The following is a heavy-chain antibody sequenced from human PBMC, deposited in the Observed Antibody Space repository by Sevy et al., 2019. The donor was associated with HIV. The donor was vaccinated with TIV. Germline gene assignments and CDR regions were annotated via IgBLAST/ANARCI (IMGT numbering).Heavy chain of an antibody. Sequence: GGSLRLSCAASGFTFSGYAMNWVRQAPGKGLEWVSAINGKGRSTHYADSVEGRFTISRDNSKNTLYRQMNSLRAEETAVYYCAKTINSGGGVVPAANYYYYGLDVWGQGTTVTVSS. D-gene: IGHD2-2*01. CDR2: INGKGRST. CDR3: AKTINSGGGVVPAANYYYYGLDV. CDR1: GFTFSGYA. V-gene: IGHV3-23*01. J-gene: IGHJ6*02.